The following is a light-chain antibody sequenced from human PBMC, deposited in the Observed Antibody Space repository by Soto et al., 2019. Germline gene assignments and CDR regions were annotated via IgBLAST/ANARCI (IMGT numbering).Light chain of an antibody. CDR2: DTS. CDR1: QSVSTY. Sequence: DIALTQSPATLPLSPGERATLSCRASQSVSTYFAWYQQKSGQAPSLLIYDTSNGATGIPARLSGSGSGTDFTLTISSLEPEDSAVYYCQQRSAAITFGQGTRLEIK. V-gene: IGKV3-11*01. CDR3: QQRSAAIT. J-gene: IGKJ5*01.